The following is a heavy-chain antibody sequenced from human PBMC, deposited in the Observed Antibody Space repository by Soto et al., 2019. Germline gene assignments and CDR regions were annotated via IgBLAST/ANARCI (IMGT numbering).Heavy chain of an antibody. V-gene: IGHV3-23*01. D-gene: IGHD2-15*01. J-gene: IGHJ4*02. CDR3: AKDLFLSLLCRSLGY. Sequence: HPWWALRISCAASGFTFSSYAMSWVRPAPGKGLEWVSAIRGSGGSTYYANSVKGRFTISRDNSKNTLYLQMNSLRAEDTAVYYCAKDLFLSLLCRSLGYWGQGTLVTVSS. CDR2: IRGSGGST. CDR1: GFTFSSYA.